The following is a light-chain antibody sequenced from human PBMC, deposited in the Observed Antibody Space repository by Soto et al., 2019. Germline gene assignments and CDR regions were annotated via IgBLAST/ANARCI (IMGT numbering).Light chain of an antibody. J-gene: IGKJ1*01. CDR3: LQDYTYPLT. Sequence: IQMTQSPSSLSASVGDRVTITCLASQGIKNDLGWYQQKPGKAPKLLIYAASSLQSGVPSRFSGSGSGTDFTLTISSLQPDDFATYYCLQDYTYPLTFGQGTKVDI. CDR1: QGIKND. CDR2: AAS. V-gene: IGKV1-6*01.